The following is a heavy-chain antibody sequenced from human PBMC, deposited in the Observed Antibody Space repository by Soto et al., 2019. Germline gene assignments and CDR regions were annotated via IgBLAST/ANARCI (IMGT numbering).Heavy chain of an antibody. CDR2: IIRIFHTS. CDR3: VHRRDGYNSAFFDY. J-gene: IGHJ4*02. V-gene: IGHV1-69*01. Sequence: QVQLVQSGAEVKKPGSSVKVSCKASGGTFSSYAFSWVRQAPGQGLEWMGGIIRIFHTSTYAQNFQGRVTITADESTSTAYMELINLRSDDTAAYYCVHRRDGYNSAFFDYWGQGTLVTVSS. D-gene: IGHD5-12*01. CDR1: GGTFSSYA.